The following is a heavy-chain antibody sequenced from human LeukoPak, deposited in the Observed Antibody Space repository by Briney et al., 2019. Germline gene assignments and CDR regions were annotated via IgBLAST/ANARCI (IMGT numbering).Heavy chain of an antibody. Sequence: ASVKVSCKASGYSFTDKYMHWVRQAPGQGLEWMGWINPNSGGTNYAQKFQGRVTMTTDTSMTTAYMELSRLTSDDTAVYYCARAGGRSWFDPWGQGTLVTVSS. J-gene: IGHJ5*02. CDR2: INPNSGGT. V-gene: IGHV1-2*02. CDR1: GYSFTDKY. CDR3: ARAGGRSWFDP.